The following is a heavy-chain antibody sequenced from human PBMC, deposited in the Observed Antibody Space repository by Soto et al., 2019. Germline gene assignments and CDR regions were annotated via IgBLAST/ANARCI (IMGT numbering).Heavy chain of an antibody. CDR1: GGTFSSYA. CDR2: NIPIFGTA. CDR3: ARDASRAAAGPTPLGP. Sequence: QVQLVQSGAEVKKPGSSVKVSCKASGGTFSSYAISWVRQAPGQGLEWMAGNIPIFGTANYAQKFQGRVTITGDKSTSTAYMELSSRRSEDTAVYYCARDASRAAAGPTPLGPWGQGTLVTVSS. V-gene: IGHV1-69*06. D-gene: IGHD6-13*01. J-gene: IGHJ5*02.